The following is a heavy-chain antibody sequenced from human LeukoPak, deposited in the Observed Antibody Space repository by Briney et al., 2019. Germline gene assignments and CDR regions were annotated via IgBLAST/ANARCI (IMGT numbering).Heavy chain of an antibody. CDR3: ARGRSSSFLRYYFDY. Sequence: RSSETLSLTCTVSGGSISSSSYYWGWIRQPPGKGLEWIGTIYYSGSTYYNPSLKSRVTISVDTSKNQFSLKLNSVTAADTAFYYCARGRSSSFLRYYFDYWGQGTLVTVSS. CDR2: IYYSGST. V-gene: IGHV4-39*07. J-gene: IGHJ4*02. CDR1: GGSISSSSYY. D-gene: IGHD6-13*01.